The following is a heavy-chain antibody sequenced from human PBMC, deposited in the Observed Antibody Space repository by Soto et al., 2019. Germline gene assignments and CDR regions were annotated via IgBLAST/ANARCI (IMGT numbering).Heavy chain of an antibody. D-gene: IGHD3-3*01. CDR3: ARDWGGYYPQYGRDV. V-gene: IGHV1-8*01. CDR1: GYTFTSYD. CDR2: MNPNSGNT. Sequence: GASVKVSCKASGYTFTSYDINWVRQATGQGLEWMGWMNPNSGNTGYAQKFQGRVTMTRNTSISTAYMELSSLRSEDTDVYYCARDWGGYYPQYGRDVWGKGTTVPVSS. J-gene: IGHJ6*04.